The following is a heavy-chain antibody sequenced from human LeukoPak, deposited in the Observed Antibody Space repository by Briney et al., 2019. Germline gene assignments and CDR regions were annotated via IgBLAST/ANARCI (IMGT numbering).Heavy chain of an antibody. D-gene: IGHD2-2*02. CDR1: GFTFSSYA. Sequence: PGGSLRLSCAASGFTFSSYAMSWVRQAPGKGLEWVSAISGSGGSTYYADSVKGRFTISRDNAKNSLYLQMNSLRAEDTAVYYCARSRAIPYFDYWGQGTLVTVSS. CDR2: ISGSGGST. V-gene: IGHV3-23*01. CDR3: ARSRAIPYFDY. J-gene: IGHJ4*02.